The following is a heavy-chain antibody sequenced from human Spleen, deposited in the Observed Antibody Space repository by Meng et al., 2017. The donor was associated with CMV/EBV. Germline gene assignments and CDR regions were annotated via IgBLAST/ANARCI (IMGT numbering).Heavy chain of an antibody. D-gene: IGHD2-2*01. CDR3: ARDLYCSSTSCPGWHAFDI. CDR1: GGSISSGDYY. Sequence: SETLSLTCTVSGGSISSGDYYWSWIRQPPGKGLEWIGYIYYSGSTYYNPSLKSRVTISVDTSKNQFSLKLSSVTAADTAVYYCARDLYCSSTSCPGWHAFDIWGQGTMVTVSS. V-gene: IGHV4-30-4*08. CDR2: IYYSGST. J-gene: IGHJ3*02.